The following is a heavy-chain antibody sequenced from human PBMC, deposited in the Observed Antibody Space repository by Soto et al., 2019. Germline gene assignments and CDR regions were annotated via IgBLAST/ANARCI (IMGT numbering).Heavy chain of an antibody. D-gene: IGHD6-19*01. V-gene: IGHV3-43*02. CDR3: AKPPQYSSGWYAHYYYGMDV. CDR1: GFTFDDYA. J-gene: IGHJ6*02. Sequence: GGSLRLSCAASGFTFDDYAMHWVRQAPGKGLEWVSLISGDGGSTYYADSVKGRFTISRDNSKNSLYLQMNSLRTEDTALYYCAKPPQYSSGWYAHYYYGMDVWGQGTTGTVSS. CDR2: ISGDGGST.